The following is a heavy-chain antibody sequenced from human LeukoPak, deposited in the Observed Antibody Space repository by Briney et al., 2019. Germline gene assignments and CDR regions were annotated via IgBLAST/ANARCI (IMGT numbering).Heavy chain of an antibody. Sequence: AGGSLRLSCAASGFTFSSYAMHWVRQAPGKGLEWVSRINSDGSSTSYADSVKGRFTISRDNAKNTLYLQMNSLRAEDTAVYYCARSRPRYSSGWDLGYWGQGTLVTASS. J-gene: IGHJ4*02. CDR3: ARSRPRYSSGWDLGY. D-gene: IGHD6-19*01. CDR2: INSDGSST. CDR1: GFTFSSYA. V-gene: IGHV3-74*01.